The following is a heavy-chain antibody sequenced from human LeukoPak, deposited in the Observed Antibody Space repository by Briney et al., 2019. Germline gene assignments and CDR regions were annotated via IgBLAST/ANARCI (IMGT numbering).Heavy chain of an antibody. CDR1: GFTFSSYG. D-gene: IGHD2-2*01. CDR2: IWYDGSNK. V-gene: IGHV3-33*06. J-gene: IGHJ5*02. CDR3: AKDLVGCSSTSCYSAPPHWFDP. Sequence: GRSPRLSCAASGFTFSSYGMHWVRQAPGKGLEWVAVIWYDGSNKYYADSVKGRFTISRDNSKNTLYLQMNSLRAEDTAVYYCAKDLVGCSSTSCYSAPPHWFDPWGQGTLVTASS.